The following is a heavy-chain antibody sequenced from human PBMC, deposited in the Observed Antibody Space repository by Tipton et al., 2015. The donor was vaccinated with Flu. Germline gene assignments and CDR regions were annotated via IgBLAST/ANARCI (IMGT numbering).Heavy chain of an antibody. D-gene: IGHD5-18*01. CDR3: VCRGSSCGCHLGINV. CDR1: GYNSAGHW. CDR2: IHLRDSDT. Sequence: QLVQSGAEVKKPGESLTISCKGFGYNSAGHWIGWVRQPPGKGLEWMGAIHLRDSDTRYSPYFQGQVTISSDKSINTAYLHWNSLKTSDTAMYYCVCRGSSCGCHLGINVWGHGTMVTVSS. V-gene: IGHV5-51*03. J-gene: IGHJ3*01.